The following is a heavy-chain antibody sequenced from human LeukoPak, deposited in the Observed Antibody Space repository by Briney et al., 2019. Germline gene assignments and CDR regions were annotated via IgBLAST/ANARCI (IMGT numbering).Heavy chain of an antibody. J-gene: IGHJ4*02. CDR2: INTGNGNT. D-gene: IGHD5-18*01. CDR3: ARDRAMADY. CDR1: GYIFTSYP. Sequence: ASVKVSCKASGYIFTSYPIHWVRQAPGQRLAWMGWINTGNGNTKYSQKFEGRVTVTRDTSATAAYMELSSLRSEDTAVYYCARDRAMADYWGQGTLVTVSS. V-gene: IGHV1-3*04.